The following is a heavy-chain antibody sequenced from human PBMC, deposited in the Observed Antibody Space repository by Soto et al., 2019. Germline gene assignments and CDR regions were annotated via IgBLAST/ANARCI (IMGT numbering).Heavy chain of an antibody. CDR1: GFIFSDYF. V-gene: IGHV3-11*06. J-gene: IGHJ6*02. D-gene: IGHD6-6*01. CDR2: ISGSSDNI. CDR3: ARVRIAARSQKYYYYYGMDV. Sequence: VESLRLSCAASGFIFSDYFMRWLRQAPGKGLEWVSFISGSSDNIKYADSVKGRFTISRDNSKNTLYLQMNSLRAEDTAVYYCARVRIAARSQKYYYYYGMDVWCQGPMVNVS.